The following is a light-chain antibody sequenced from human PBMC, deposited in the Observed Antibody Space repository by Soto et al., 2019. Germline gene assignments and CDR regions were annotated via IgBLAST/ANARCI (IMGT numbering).Light chain of an antibody. CDR2: DAS. Sequence: LTRSPGTLSFSLVEGATLSCWASQSVRSHLAWYQQKPGKAPKVLIYDASSLESGVPSRFSGSGSGTDFTLTISSLQPEDFATYYCHQFNTYPPITFGQGTRLEIK. CDR1: QSVRSH. V-gene: IGKV1-13*02. J-gene: IGKJ5*01. CDR3: HQFNTYPPIT.